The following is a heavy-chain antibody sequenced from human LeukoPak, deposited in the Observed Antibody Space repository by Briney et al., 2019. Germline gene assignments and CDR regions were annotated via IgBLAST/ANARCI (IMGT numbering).Heavy chain of an antibody. V-gene: IGHV1-69*05. CDR3: ARDSLQPTAMVTEADY. J-gene: IGHJ4*02. D-gene: IGHD5-18*01. Sequence: SVKVSCKASGGTFSSHAISWVRQAPGQGLEWMGRIIPIFGTANYAQKFQGRVTITTDESTSTAYMELSSLRSEDTAVYYCARDSLQPTAMVTEADYWGQGTLVTVSS. CDR1: GGTFSSHA. CDR2: IIPIFGTA.